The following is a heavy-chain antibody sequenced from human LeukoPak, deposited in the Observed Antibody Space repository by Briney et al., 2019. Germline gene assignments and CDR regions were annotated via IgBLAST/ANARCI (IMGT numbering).Heavy chain of an antibody. CDR2: IYHSGST. Sequence: PSETLSLTCTVSGYSISSGYYWGWIRQPPGKGLEWIGSIYHSGSTYYNPSLKSRVTISVDTSKNQFSLKLSSVTAADTAVYYCARLGSWSLRDWXXGTXVTVSS. CDR1: GYSISSGYY. D-gene: IGHD6-13*01. J-gene: IGHJ4*02. V-gene: IGHV4-38-2*02. CDR3: ARLGSWSLRD.